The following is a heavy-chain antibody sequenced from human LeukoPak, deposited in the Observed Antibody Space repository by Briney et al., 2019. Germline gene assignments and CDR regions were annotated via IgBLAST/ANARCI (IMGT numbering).Heavy chain of an antibody. CDR1: GFPFSRYS. CDR3: ARQETSSYNGAFDI. V-gene: IGHV3-48*01. Sequence: GGSLRLSCTTSGFPFSRYSMNWVRQAPGKGLEWLSYITSTSETIYYADSVKGRFTISRDNAKNSVYLQMNSLRADDTAVFHCARQETSSYNGAFDIWGQGTMVTVSS. D-gene: IGHD1-26*01. CDR2: ITSTSETI. J-gene: IGHJ3*02.